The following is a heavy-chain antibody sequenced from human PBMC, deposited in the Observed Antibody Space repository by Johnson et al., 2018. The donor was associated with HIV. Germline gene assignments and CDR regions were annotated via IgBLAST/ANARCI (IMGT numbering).Heavy chain of an antibody. CDR2: ISYDGSNK. D-gene: IGHD5-12*01. CDR3: ARASNSGYDQAFDI. J-gene: IGHJ3*02. Sequence: QVLLLESGGGVVQPGRSLRLSCAASGFTFRSYGMHWVRQAPGKGLEWVAVISYDGSNKYYADSVKGRFTISRDNSKNTLSLQMHSLRAEDKAVYYCARASNSGYDQAFDIWGQGTMVTVSS. V-gene: IGHV3-30*03. CDR1: GFTFRSYG.